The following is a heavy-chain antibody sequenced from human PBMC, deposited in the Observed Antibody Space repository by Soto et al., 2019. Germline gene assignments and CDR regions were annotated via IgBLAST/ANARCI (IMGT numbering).Heavy chain of an antibody. CDR3: AKRAPSTVRPGYDSFDF. CDR2: ISGSGGST. CDR1: GFTFSSYA. J-gene: IGHJ4*02. D-gene: IGHD4-17*01. Sequence: GGSLRLSCAASGFTFSSYAMSWVRQAPGKGLEWVSAISGSGGSTYYADSVKGRFTISRDNSKNTLYLQMNSLRAEDTAVYYCAKRAPSTVRPGYDSFDFWGQGIQVTVSS. V-gene: IGHV3-23*01.